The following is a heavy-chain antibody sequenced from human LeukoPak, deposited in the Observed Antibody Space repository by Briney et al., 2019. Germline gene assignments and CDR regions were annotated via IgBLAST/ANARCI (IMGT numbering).Heavy chain of an antibody. J-gene: IGHJ4*02. CDR3: ARAGNTRFDY. D-gene: IGHD2/OR15-2a*01. V-gene: IGHV3-23*01. CDR2: ISGRDGST. CDR1: GFTFSSFA. Sequence: GGTLRLSCAASGFTFSSFAMSWVRQAPGKGLEWVSGISGRDGSTYYADSVKGRFTISRDNSKNTLYLQMNSLRAEDTAVYYCARAGNTRFDYWGQGTLVTVSS.